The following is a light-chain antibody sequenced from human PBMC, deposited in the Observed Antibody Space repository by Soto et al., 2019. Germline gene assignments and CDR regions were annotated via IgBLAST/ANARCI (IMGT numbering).Light chain of an antibody. CDR1: SIDVGSYNY. Sequence: LTQPASVSGSPGQSITISCTGTSIDVGSYNYVSWYQQHPGKAPKLMIYEVSDRPSGISSRFSGSKSGNTASLTISGLQTEDEADYYCSSYTSSSTLFXTGTKVTVL. V-gene: IGLV2-14*01. J-gene: IGLJ1*01. CDR2: EVS. CDR3: SSYTSSSTL.